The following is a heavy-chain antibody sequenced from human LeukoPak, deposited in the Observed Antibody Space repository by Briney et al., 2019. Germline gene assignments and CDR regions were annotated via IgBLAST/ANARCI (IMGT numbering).Heavy chain of an antibody. CDR3: ARDVTGDAGDY. D-gene: IGHD7-27*01. CDR2: ISSSSSYI. Sequence: GSLRLSCAASGFTFSSYSMNWVRQAPGKGLEWVSSISSSSSYIYYADSVKGRFTISRDNAKNSLYLRMSSLRAEDTAVYYCARDVTGDAGDYWGQGTLVTVSS. J-gene: IGHJ4*02. CDR1: GFTFSSYS. V-gene: IGHV3-21*01.